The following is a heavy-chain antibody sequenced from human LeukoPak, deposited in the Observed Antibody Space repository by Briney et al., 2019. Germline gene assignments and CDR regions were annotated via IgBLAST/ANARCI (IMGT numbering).Heavy chain of an antibody. D-gene: IGHD3-10*01. J-gene: IGHJ6*03. CDR3: ARDKDRELLWFGEFQPYMDV. Sequence: GESLRLSCAASGFTFSDYYMSWIRQAPGKGLEWVSYISSSGSTIYYADSVKGRFTISRDNAKNSLYLQMNSLRAEDTAVYYCARDKDRELLWFGEFQPYMDVWGKGTTVTISS. CDR2: ISSSGSTI. CDR1: GFTFSDYY. V-gene: IGHV3-11*01.